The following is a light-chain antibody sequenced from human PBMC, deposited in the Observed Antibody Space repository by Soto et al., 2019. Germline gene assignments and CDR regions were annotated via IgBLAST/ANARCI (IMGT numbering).Light chain of an antibody. CDR1: QSVGSSY. CDR2: GAS. V-gene: IGKV3-20*01. CDR3: QQYGSSPRT. Sequence: EIVLTKSPGTLSLSPGDRATLSCRASQSVGSSYLAWYQQRPGQAPRLLIYGASNRATGIPDRFSGSGSGTDFTLIISRLEPEDFAVYYCQQYGSSPRTFGQGTKVDIK. J-gene: IGKJ1*01.